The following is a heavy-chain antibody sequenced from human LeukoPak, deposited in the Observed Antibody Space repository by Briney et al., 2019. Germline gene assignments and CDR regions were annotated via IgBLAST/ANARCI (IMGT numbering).Heavy chain of an antibody. J-gene: IGHJ4*02. Sequence: TGGSLRLSCAASGFTFSNAWMSWVRQAPGKGLEWVGRIKSKTDGGTTDYAAPVKGRFTISRDDSKNTLYLQMNNLRAEDTAVYYCAKDRIAVAGTDRYEYFDCWGQGTLVTVSS. CDR2: IKSKTDGGTT. V-gene: IGHV3-15*01. D-gene: IGHD6-19*01. CDR1: GFTFSNAW. CDR3: AKDRIAVAGTDRYEYFDC.